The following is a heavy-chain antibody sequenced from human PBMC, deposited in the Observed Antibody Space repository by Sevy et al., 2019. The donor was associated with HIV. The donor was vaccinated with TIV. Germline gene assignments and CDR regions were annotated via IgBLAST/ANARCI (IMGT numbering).Heavy chain of an antibody. CDR2: IIPIFGTP. CDR3: AREGGVATTGDHDAFDI. J-gene: IGHJ3*02. Sequence: ASVKVSCKASGDTFSTYGLSWVRQAPGQGLEWMGGIIPIFGTPNYAQKFQGRVMITADESASTAYMELSRLRSEDTALYYCAREGGVATTGDHDAFDIWGHGTLVTVSS. V-gene: IGHV1-69*13. D-gene: IGHD7-27*01. CDR1: GDTFSTYG.